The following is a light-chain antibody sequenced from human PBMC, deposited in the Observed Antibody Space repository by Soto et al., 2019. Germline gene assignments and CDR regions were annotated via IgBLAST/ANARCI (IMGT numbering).Light chain of an antibody. CDR2: GAS. J-gene: IGKJ1*01. Sequence: EIVLTQSPGTLSLSPGERATLSCTARQSVSSSYLAWYQQNRGQTPRLLIYGASSRAPGIPDRFGGSGSGTDFTLTISRLEPEDFAVYYCQQYGSSRWTFGQGTKVEIK. CDR1: QSVSSSY. CDR3: QQYGSSRWT. V-gene: IGKV3-20*01.